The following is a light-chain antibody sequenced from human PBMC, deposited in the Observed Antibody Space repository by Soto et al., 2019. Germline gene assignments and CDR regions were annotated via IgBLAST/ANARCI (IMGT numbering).Light chain of an antibody. CDR2: KAS. CDR3: QHYNSYSEA. V-gene: IGKV1-5*03. Sequence: DIQMTQSPSTLSGSVGDRFTITCRASQTLSIWLASYQQKPGKAPKLLIYKASTLKSGVPSRFSGSGSGIEFTLTISSLQPDDFATYYCQHYNSYSEAFGQGTKVDIK. CDR1: QTLSIW. J-gene: IGKJ1*01.